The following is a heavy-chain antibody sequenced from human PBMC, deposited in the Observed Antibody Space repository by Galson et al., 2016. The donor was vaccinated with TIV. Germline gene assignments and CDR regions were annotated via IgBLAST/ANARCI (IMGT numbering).Heavy chain of an antibody. D-gene: IGHD5-24*01. CDR2: IASSGAA. V-gene: IGHV3-23*01. CDR1: GFTFSSSA. J-gene: IGHJ4*02. CDR3: AKEATKWLQLYYIDY. Sequence: SLRLSCAASGFTFSSSAMTWVRHAPGKGLEWVSSIASSGAAYFSDSVPGLFAISRDTSKNTVFLQMNTLRADDTAVYYCAKEATKWLQLYYIDYWGQGIQVTVSS.